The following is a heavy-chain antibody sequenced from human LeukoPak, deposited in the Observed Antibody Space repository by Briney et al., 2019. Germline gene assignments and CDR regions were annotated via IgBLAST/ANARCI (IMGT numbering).Heavy chain of an antibody. D-gene: IGHD1-1*01. CDR1: GFTFSSYW. Sequence: GGSLRLSRAASGFTFSSYWMHWVRQAPGKGLGWVSCMYSDGRNISHAVSVKGRFTISRDNAKNTLYLQMKSLRAEDTAVYYCARVPPWGTLMLDNWGQGTLVSVSS. J-gene: IGHJ4*02. CDR3: ARVPPWGTLMLDN. V-gene: IGHV3-74*01. CDR2: MYSDGRNI.